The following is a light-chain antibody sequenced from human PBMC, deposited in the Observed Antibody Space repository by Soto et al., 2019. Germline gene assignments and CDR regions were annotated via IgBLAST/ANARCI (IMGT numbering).Light chain of an antibody. CDR3: TSYAGSNNLV. CDR1: SSDVGGYNY. V-gene: IGLV2-8*01. Sequence: QFVLTQPPSASGSPGQSVTISCTGSSSDVGGYNYVSWYQQHPGKAPTLMIYEVTKRPSGVPDRFSGSKSGNTASLTVSGLQAEDEADYYCTSYAGSNNLVFGGGTKLTVL. J-gene: IGLJ2*01. CDR2: EVT.